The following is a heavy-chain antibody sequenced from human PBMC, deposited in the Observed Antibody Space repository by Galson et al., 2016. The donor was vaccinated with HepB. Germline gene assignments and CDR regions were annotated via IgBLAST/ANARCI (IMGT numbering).Heavy chain of an antibody. Sequence: SLRLSCAASGLSLSPYAMSWGRQAPGKGLEWVSGISASGGSKTYADSVRGRFIISRDNSNNKLFLQMNSLTTEDTAIYLCAKDRLSGHGDYSWGIFDIWGRGTEVTVSS. CDR3: AKDRLSGHGDYSWGIFDI. J-gene: IGHJ3*02. V-gene: IGHV3-23*01. CDR2: ISASGGSK. CDR1: GLSLSPYA. D-gene: IGHD4-17*01.